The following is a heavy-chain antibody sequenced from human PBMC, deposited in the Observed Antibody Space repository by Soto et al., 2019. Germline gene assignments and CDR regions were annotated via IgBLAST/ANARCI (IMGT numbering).Heavy chain of an antibody. CDR2: SVPLFGTT. Sequence: QLVQSGSEVKKPGSSLKVPGQPLGGTSSVNFVTGLRQAPGQGLEWMGGSVPLFGTTNYAQRFSGRTTITAEESTSTAYMELRTLRSDDTAVYYCATHGLGVSSPPYFDNWGQGTLVTVSS. V-gene: IGHV1-69*01. J-gene: IGHJ4*02. D-gene: IGHD3-16*01. CDR1: GGTSSVNF. CDR3: ATHGLGVSSPPYFDN.